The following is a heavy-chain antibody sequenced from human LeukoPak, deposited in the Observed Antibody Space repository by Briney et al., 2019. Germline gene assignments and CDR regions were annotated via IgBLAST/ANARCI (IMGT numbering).Heavy chain of an antibody. CDR3: ARGPERYYGDYSRFDP. D-gene: IGHD4-17*01. V-gene: IGHV4-39*01. CDR1: GDSISSSNSY. CDR2: IYYSGNT. Sequence: SETLSLTCTVSGDSISSSNSYWGWIRQPPGKGLEWIGSIYYSGNTYYNASLKSRVTISVDTSKNQFSLKLTSVTAADTAVYYCARGPERYYGDYSRFDPWGQGTLVTVSS. J-gene: IGHJ5*02.